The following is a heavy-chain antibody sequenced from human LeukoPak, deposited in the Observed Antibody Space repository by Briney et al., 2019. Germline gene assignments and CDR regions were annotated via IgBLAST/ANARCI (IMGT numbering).Heavy chain of an antibody. CDR3: ARDLSLTDYKTSFDY. CDR2: INSSGGST. CDR1: GYTFTSYY. D-gene: IGHD3-9*01. J-gene: IGHJ4*02. Sequence: ASVKVSCKASGYTFTSYYMHWVRQAPGQGLEWMGIINSSGGSTSYAQKFQGRVTMTRDTSTSTVYMELSSLRSEDTAVYYCARDLSLTDYKTSFDYWGQGTLVTVSS. V-gene: IGHV1-46*01.